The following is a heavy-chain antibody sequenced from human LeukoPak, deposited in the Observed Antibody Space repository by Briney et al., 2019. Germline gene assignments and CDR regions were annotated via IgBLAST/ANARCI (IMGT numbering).Heavy chain of an antibody. CDR3: ARDSAGNDY. CDR1: GGSFSGYY. J-gene: IGHJ4*02. V-gene: IGHV4-34*01. D-gene: IGHD6-13*01. Sequence: SETLSLTCAVYGGSFSGYYWSWIRQPPGKGLEWIGEINHSGSTNYNPSLKSRVTISVDTSKNQFSLKLSSVTAADTAMYYCARDSAGNDYWGQGTLVTVSS. CDR2: INHSGST.